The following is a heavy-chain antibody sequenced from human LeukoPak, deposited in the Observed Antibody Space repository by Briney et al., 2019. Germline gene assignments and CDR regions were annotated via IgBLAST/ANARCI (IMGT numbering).Heavy chain of an antibody. J-gene: IGHJ3*02. D-gene: IGHD3-22*01. Sequence: GGSLRLSCAASGFTFSSYWMHWVRQAPGKGLVWVSRINSDGSSTNYADSVKGRFTISRDNAKNTLYLQMNSLRAEDTAVYYCAKDGDYYDNSGYYPGAFDIWGQGTMVTVSS. CDR2: INSDGSST. CDR3: AKDGDYYDNSGYYPGAFDI. CDR1: GFTFSSYW. V-gene: IGHV3-74*01.